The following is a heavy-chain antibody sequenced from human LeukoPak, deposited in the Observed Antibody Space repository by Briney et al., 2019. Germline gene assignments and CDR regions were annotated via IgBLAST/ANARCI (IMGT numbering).Heavy chain of an antibody. Sequence: PSETLSLTCAVYGGSFSGYYWSWIRQPPGKGLEWIGEINHSGSTNYNPSLKSRVTISVDTSKNQFSLKLSSVTAADTAVYYCARVSPAVAGYYFDYWGQGTLVTVSS. CDR3: ARVSPAVAGYYFDY. V-gene: IGHV4-34*01. CDR2: INHSGST. J-gene: IGHJ4*02. CDR1: GGSFSGYY. D-gene: IGHD6-19*01.